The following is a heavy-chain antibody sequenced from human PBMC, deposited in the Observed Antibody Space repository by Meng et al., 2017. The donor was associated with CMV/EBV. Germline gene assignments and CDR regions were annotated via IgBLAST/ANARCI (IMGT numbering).Heavy chain of an antibody. J-gene: IGHJ3*01. Sequence: GESLKISCAASGFTFSDYYMSWIRQAPGKGLEWVSYISSSGSTIYYADSVKGRFTISRDNAKNSLYLQMNSLRAEDTAVYYCARGASSTDAFDFWGPGTVVTVSS. CDR1: GFTFSDYY. D-gene: IGHD6-6*01. V-gene: IGHV3-11*04. CDR2: ISSSGSTI. CDR3: ARGASSTDAFDF.